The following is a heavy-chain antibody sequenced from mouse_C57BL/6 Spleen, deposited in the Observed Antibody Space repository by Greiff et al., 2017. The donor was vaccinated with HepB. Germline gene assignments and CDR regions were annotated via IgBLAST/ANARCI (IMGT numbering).Heavy chain of an antibody. J-gene: IGHJ4*01. CDR2: IDPSDSET. Sequence: QVQLQQPGAELVRPGSSVKLSCKASGYTFTSYWMHWVKQRPIKGLEWIGNIDPSDSETHYNQKFKDKATLTVDKSSSTAYLQLSSLTSEDSAVYYCARCDYDGPYWGQGTSVTVSS. CDR1: GYTFTSYW. V-gene: IGHV1-52*01. CDR3: ARCDYDGPY. D-gene: IGHD2-4*01.